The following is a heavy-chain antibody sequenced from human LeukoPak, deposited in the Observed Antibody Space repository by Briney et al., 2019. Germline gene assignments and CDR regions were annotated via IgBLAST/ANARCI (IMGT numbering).Heavy chain of an antibody. J-gene: IGHJ5*02. CDR1: GGSFSGYY. CDR3: ARHKLEQGYNWFDP. Sequence: SETLSLTCAVYGGSFSGYYWSWIRQPPGKGLEWIGEINHSGNTNYNPSLKSRVTISVDTSKNQFSLKLSSVTAADTAVYYCARHKLEQGYNWFDPWGQGTLVTVSS. D-gene: IGHD1/OR15-1a*01. V-gene: IGHV4-34*01. CDR2: INHSGNT.